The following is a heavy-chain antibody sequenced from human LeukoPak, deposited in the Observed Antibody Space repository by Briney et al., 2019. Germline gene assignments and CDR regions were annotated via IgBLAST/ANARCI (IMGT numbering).Heavy chain of an antibody. D-gene: IGHD3-10*01. J-gene: IGHJ4*02. CDR2: IYYSGST. CDR1: GGSISRNA. Sequence: SETLSLTCTVSGGSISRNAWSWIRQPPGKGLEWTGYIYYSGSTTYNPSLKSRVTISIDTSKNQFSLKLTSVTAADTAVYYCARCVAGSGNYYSDYWGQGTLVTVSS. V-gene: IGHV4-59*01. CDR3: ARCVAGSGNYYSDY.